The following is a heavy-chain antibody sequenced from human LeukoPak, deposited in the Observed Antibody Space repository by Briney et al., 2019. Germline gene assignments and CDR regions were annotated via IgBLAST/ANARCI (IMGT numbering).Heavy chain of an antibody. V-gene: IGHV4-39*07. CDR2: IYYSGST. CDR1: GGSISSSSYY. Sequence: SETLSLTCTVSGGSISSSSYYWGWIRQPPGKGLEWIGSIYYSGSTYYNPSLKSRVTISVDTSKNQFSLKLSSVTAADTAVYNCARVKGGAAAATYYFDYWGQGTLVTVSS. CDR3: ARVKGGAAAATYYFDY. D-gene: IGHD6-13*01. J-gene: IGHJ4*02.